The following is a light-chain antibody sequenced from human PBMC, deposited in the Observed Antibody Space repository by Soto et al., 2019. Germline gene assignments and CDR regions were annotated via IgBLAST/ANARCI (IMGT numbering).Light chain of an antibody. CDR2: EVT. CDR1: SGDVGGYNY. Sequence: QSVLTQPPSASGSPGQSVTISCTGTSGDVGGYNYVSWYQQHPGKAPKLMIYEVTKRPSGVPDRFSGSKSGNTASLTVSGLQAEDEAVYYCSSYAGSNQAVVFGGGTKVTVL. J-gene: IGLJ2*01. CDR3: SSYAGSNQAVV. V-gene: IGLV2-8*01.